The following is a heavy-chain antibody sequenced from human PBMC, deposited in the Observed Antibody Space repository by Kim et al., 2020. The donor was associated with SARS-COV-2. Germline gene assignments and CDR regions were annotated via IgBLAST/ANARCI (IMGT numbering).Heavy chain of an antibody. V-gene: IGHV4-31*02. Sequence: YSGSTHYTPSLKSRVTISVDTSKNQFSLKLSSVTAADTAVYYCARDPGHLWGQGTMVTVSS. CDR3: ARDPGHL. CDR2: YSGST. J-gene: IGHJ3*01. D-gene: IGHD3-10*01.